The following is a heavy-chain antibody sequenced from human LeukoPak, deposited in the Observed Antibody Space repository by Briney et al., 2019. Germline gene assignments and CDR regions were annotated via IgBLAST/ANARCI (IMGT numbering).Heavy chain of an antibody. D-gene: IGHD3-10*01. J-gene: IGHJ4*02. Sequence: GGSLRLSCSASGFTFSSYAMHWVRQAPGKGLEYVSAISSNGGSTYYADSVKGRFTISRDNYKNTLYLQMSSLRAEDTAVYYCVKDQMDYYGSGSLSDYWGQGTLVTVSS. CDR3: VKDQMDYYGSGSLSDY. V-gene: IGHV3-64D*09. CDR1: GFTFSSYA. CDR2: ISSNGGST.